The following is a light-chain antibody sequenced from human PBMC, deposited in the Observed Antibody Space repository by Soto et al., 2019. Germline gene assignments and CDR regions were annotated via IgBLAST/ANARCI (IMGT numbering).Light chain of an antibody. CDR1: QNVGIY. CDR2: DAS. CDR3: QQRSNWLT. V-gene: IGKV3-11*01. Sequence: EVVLTQSPATLSLSPGERATLSCRASQNVGIYLAWYQQKPGQAPRLLIYDASNRATGTPARFSGSGSATDFTLTISSLEAEDFAVYYCQQRSNWLTFGGGTKVDIK. J-gene: IGKJ4*01.